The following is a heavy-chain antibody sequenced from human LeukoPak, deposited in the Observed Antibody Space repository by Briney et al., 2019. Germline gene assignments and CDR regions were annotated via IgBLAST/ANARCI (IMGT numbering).Heavy chain of an antibody. J-gene: IGHJ4*02. CDR3: ARRRDLYSGSYYPFDY. CDR1: GYSFTSYW. CDR2: IYPGESDT. D-gene: IGHD1-26*01. V-gene: IGHV5-51*01. Sequence: GESLKISCKGSGYSFTSYWIGWVRQIPGKGLEWMGSIYPGESDTRYSPPFQGQVTPSADKSISTAYLQWSSLKASDTAMYYCARRRDLYSGSYYPFDYWGQGTLVTVSS.